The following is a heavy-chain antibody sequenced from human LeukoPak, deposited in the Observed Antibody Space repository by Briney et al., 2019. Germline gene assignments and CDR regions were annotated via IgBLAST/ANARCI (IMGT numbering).Heavy chain of an antibody. CDR3: ARERYYSSGNYNNRIDY. D-gene: IGHD3-10*01. CDR1: GYTFTGYY. V-gene: IGHV1-2*02. CDR2: INPNSGGT. J-gene: IGHJ4*02. Sequence: ALVKVSCKASGYTFTGYYMHWVRQAPGQGLEWMGWINPNSGGTNYAQKFQGRVTMTRDTSISTAYMELSRLRSDDTAVYYCARERYYSSGNYNNRIDYWGQGTLVTVSS.